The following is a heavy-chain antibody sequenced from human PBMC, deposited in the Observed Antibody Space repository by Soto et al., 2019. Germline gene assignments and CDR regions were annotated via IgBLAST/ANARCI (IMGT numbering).Heavy chain of an antibody. J-gene: IGHJ4*02. CDR1: GFTVSTYG. D-gene: IGHD2-8*02. CDR2: ISRDGGTK. CDR3: TGEVASGY. V-gene: IGHV3-30*03. Sequence: QVQLVESGGGVVQPGRSLGLSCAVSGFTVSTYGMHWVRKAPGKGLEWVAVISRDGGTKYYADSVKGRFTISRDNSRNTLFLEMNSLRGDDMAVYYCTGEVASGYWGQGTLVTVSS.